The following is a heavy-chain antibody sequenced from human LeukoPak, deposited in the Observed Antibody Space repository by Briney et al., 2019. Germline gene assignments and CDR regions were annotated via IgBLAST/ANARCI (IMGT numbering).Heavy chain of an antibody. CDR1: GGSISSYY. Sequence: SETLSLTCTVSGGSISSYYWSWIRQPPGKGLEWIGYIYYSGSTNYNPSLKSRVTISVDTSKNQFSLKLSSVTAADTAVYYCARGATIPIRFDYWGQGTLVTVSS. CDR2: IYYSGST. CDR3: ARGATIPIRFDY. D-gene: IGHD5-12*01. V-gene: IGHV4-59*01. J-gene: IGHJ4*02.